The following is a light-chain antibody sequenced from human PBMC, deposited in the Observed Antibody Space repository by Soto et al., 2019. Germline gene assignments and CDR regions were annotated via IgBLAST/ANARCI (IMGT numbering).Light chain of an antibody. V-gene: IGKV1-39*01. CDR1: QSISRY. CDR2: AGS. Sequence: DFRMTQSPSSLSASVGDRVSITCRASQSISRYLNWYQLKPGKAPNLLIYAGSSLQSGVPSRFSGSGSGTDFTLTISSLQPEDFATYYCQQSYSTPYTFGQGTKLEI. J-gene: IGKJ2*01. CDR3: QQSYSTPYT.